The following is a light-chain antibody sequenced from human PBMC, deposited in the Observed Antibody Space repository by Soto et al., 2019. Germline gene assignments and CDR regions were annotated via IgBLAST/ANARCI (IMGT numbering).Light chain of an antibody. CDR3: QQSYSTPIT. Sequence: DIHMTQSPSSLSASVGDRVTFPCRASQSISSYLNWYQQKPGKAPKLLIYAASSLQSGVPSRFSGSGSGTDFTLTISSLQPEDFATYYCQQSYSTPITFGQGTRLEIK. J-gene: IGKJ5*01. CDR1: QSISSY. CDR2: AAS. V-gene: IGKV1-39*01.